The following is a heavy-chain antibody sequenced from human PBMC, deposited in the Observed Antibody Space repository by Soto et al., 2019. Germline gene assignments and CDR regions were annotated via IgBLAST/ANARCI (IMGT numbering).Heavy chain of an antibody. D-gene: IGHD3-22*01. J-gene: IGHJ3*02. CDR2: ISAYNGNT. V-gene: IGHV1-18*01. CDR3: AREPYYYDSSGLITDAFDI. CDR1: GYTFTSYG. Sequence: ASVKVSCKASGYTFTSYGISWVRQAPGQGLEWIGWISAYNGNTNYAQKLQDRVTMTTDTSTSTAYMELRSLRSDDTAVYYCAREPYYYDSSGLITDAFDIWGQGTMVTVSS.